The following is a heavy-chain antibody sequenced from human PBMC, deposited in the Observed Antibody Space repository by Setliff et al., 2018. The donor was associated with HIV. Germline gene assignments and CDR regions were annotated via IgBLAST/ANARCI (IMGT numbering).Heavy chain of an antibody. D-gene: IGHD3-10*01. J-gene: IGHJ6*02. CDR1: GGSISSSSYY. CDR3: AMRGDYYYYYAVDF. V-gene: IGHV4-39*07. CDR2: IWHSGNT. Sequence: PSETLSLTCTVSGGSISSSSYYWGWIRQPPGKGLEWIGSIWHSGNTYYNPSLRSRVSLSVDTSKNQFSLRLSSVPAADTAVYYCAMRGDYYYYYAVDFWGQGTTVTVSS.